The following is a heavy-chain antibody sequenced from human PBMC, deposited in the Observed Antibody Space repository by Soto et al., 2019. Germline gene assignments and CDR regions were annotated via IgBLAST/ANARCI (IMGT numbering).Heavy chain of an antibody. CDR3: TTDLPDYGGNSWFDP. CDR2: IKSKTDGGTT. D-gene: IGHD4-17*01. J-gene: IGHJ5*02. V-gene: IGHV3-15*01. Sequence: PGGSLRLSCAASGFTFSNAWMSWVRQAPGKGLEWVGRIKSKTDGGTTDYAAPVKGRFTISRDDSKNTLYLQMNSLKTEDTAVYXCTTDLPDYGGNSWFDPWGQGTLVTVSS. CDR1: GFTFSNAW.